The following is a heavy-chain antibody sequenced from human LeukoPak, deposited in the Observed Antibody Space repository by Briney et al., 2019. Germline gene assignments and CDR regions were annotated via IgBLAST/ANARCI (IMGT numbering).Heavy chain of an antibody. V-gene: IGHV3-33*01. CDR1: GFMFRTYG. Sequence: PGGSPRLSCAASGFMFRTYGMQGVRQAPAKGLEWVAVIWYDGTNKYYIDSVKGRFTISRDNSKNTLYLQMNSLRAEDTAVYFCARGQHSPDYWGQGTLVTVSS. CDR2: IWYDGTNK. D-gene: IGHD2-15*01. J-gene: IGHJ4*02. CDR3: ARGQHSPDY.